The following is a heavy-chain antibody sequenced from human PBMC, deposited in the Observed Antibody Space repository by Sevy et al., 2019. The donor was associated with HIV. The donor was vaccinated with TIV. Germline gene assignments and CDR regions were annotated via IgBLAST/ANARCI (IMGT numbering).Heavy chain of an antibody. Sequence: GESPKISCAASGFTFDSYAMHWVRQVAGKGLEWVSTISGSGYATYYADSVKGRFIISRDTSRNTLYLQMNSLRVEDLAVYFCAKDRVTVFGVVVTFDSWGQGTLVTVSS. D-gene: IGHD3-3*01. CDR2: ISGSGYAT. V-gene: IGHV3-23*01. CDR1: GFTFDSYA. CDR3: AKDRVTVFGVVVTFDS. J-gene: IGHJ4*02.